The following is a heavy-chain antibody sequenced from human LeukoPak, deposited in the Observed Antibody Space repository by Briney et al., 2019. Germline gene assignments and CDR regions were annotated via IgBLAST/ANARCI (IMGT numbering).Heavy chain of an antibody. D-gene: IGHD3-10*01. CDR3: ARDRVSYYYGSGSYYSGVFDY. V-gene: IGHV3-21*01. CDR1: GFTFSSYS. Sequence: GGSLRLSCAASGFTFSSYSMNWVRQAPGKGLEWVSSIISSSSYIYYADSVKGRFTISRDNAKNSLYLQMNSLRAEDTAVYYCARDRVSYYYGSGSYYSGVFDYWGQGTLVTVSS. J-gene: IGHJ4*02. CDR2: IISSSSYI.